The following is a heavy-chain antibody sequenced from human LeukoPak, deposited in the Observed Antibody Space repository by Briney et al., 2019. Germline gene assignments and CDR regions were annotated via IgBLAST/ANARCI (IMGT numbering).Heavy chain of an antibody. CDR3: ARDSNGGGHSN. Sequence: GGSLRLSCAASGITFSTYRMSWVRQAPGKGLEWVANIKPDGSEQFYVDSVKGRFIISRDNARNSLYLQIYNLSVEDTAVYYCARDSNGGGHSNWGQGTLVTVPS. V-gene: IGHV3-7*01. CDR2: IKPDGSEQ. D-gene: IGHD2-21*01. J-gene: IGHJ4*02. CDR1: GITFSTYR.